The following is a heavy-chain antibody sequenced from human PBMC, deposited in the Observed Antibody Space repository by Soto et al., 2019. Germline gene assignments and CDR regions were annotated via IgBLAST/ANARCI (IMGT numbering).Heavy chain of an antibody. D-gene: IGHD1-26*01. CDR1: GGTFSSYA. V-gene: IGHV1-69*01. Sequence: QVQLVQSGAEVKKPGSSVKVSCKASGGTFSSYAISWVRQAPGQGLEWMGGIIPIFGTENYAQRFQGRVTITADESTSTAYMELSSLRSEDTAVYYCARGGGSYGDDAFDIWGQGTMVTVSS. J-gene: IGHJ3*02. CDR2: IIPIFGTE. CDR3: ARGGGSYGDDAFDI.